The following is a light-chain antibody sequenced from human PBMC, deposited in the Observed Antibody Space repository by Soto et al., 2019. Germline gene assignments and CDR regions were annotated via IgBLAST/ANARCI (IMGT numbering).Light chain of an antibody. J-gene: IGLJ3*02. V-gene: IGLV2-14*01. CDR2: EVS. CDR3: TSYTSGSTNWV. Sequence: QSALTQPASVSGSPGQSITISCTGTSSDVGVYNYVSWYQQHPGKAPKLMIYEVSNRPSGVSNRFSGSKSGNTASLTISGLQAEDEADYYCTSYTSGSTNWVFGGGTQLTVL. CDR1: SSDVGVYNY.